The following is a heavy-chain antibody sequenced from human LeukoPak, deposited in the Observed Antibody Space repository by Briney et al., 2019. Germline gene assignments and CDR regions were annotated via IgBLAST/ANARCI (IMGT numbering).Heavy chain of an antibody. CDR1: SGXISTYY. J-gene: IGHJ5*02. CDR3: ARDLTTPPYNWFDP. CDR2: MHTSGST. Sequence: PSETLSLTCTVSSGXISTYYLSWIRQPAGKGLEFIGRMHTSGSTISNPSLKGRVTMSLDTSKNQFSLKLSSVTAADTAVYYCARDLTTPPYNWFDPWGQGTLVTVSS. D-gene: IGHD4/OR15-4a*01. V-gene: IGHV4-4*07.